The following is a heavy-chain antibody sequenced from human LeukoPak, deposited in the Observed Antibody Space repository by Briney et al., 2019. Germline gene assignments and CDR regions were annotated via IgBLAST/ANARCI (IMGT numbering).Heavy chain of an antibody. D-gene: IGHD6-13*01. V-gene: IGHV3-43*02. CDR1: GFTFDDHA. CDR3: AKDIRDSSSWYRWGDYYYYYYGMDV. J-gene: IGHJ6*02. Sequence: GGSLRLSCAASGFTFDDHAMHWVRQAPGKGLEWVSLISGDGGSTYYADSVKGRFTISRDNSKNSLYLQMNSLRTEDTALYYCAKDIRDSSSWYRWGDYYYYYYGMDVWGQGTTVTVSS. CDR2: ISGDGGST.